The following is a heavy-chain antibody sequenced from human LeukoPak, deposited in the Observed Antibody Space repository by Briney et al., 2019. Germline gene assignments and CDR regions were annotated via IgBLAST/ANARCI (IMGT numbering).Heavy chain of an antibody. V-gene: IGHV3-21*01. CDR2: ISSSSSYI. D-gene: IGHD5-12*01. CDR1: GFTFSSYS. J-gene: IGHJ5*02. CDR3: ARRGYSGYGSWFDP. Sequence: GGSLRLSCAASGFTFSSYSMNWVRQAPGKGLEWVSSISSSSSYIYYADSVKGRFTISRDNAKNSLYLQMNSLRAKDTAVYYCARRGYSGYGSWFDPWGQGTLVTVSS.